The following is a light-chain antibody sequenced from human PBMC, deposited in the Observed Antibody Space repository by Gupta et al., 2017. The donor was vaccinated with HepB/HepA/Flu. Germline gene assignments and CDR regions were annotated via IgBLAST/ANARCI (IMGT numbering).Light chain of an antibody. J-gene: IGKJ2*01. V-gene: IGKV1D-12*01. CDR1: QVISDSK. CDR2: DIS. CDR3: QQANAFPYT. Sequence: DIQMTQSPSSVSASVGDRVTISCRASQVISDSKLAWYQQRPGQAPKLLIYDISTFESGVPSRFSGSGSGTDFTLTISSLQPEDLATYYCQQANAFPYTFGQGTKLEIK.